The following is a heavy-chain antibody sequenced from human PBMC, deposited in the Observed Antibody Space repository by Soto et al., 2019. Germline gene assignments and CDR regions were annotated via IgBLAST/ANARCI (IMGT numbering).Heavy chain of an antibody. CDR1: GFTFTSYG. Sequence: QAHLVDSGGGVVQPGRSLRLSCAASGFTFTSYGMHWVRQAPGTRLEWVAVISYDGGLQHYADSLKGRFTISRDNSKNMVLLQMNSLRAEDTAVYYCVSDRGYGHASVPYSWGQGTLVSVSS. J-gene: IGHJ4*02. V-gene: IGHV3-30*03. CDR2: ISYDGGLQ. D-gene: IGHD5-18*01. CDR3: VSDRGYGHASVPYS.